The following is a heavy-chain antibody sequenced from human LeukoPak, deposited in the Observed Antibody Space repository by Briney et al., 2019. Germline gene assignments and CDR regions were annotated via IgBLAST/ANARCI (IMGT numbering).Heavy chain of an antibody. V-gene: IGHV3-74*01. D-gene: IGHD4-17*01. CDR1: GFTFSSYW. CDR3: GGGKATVKDY. CDR2: INSDGSST. J-gene: IGHJ4*02. Sequence: GGSLRLSCAASGFTFSSYWMHWVRQAPGKGLVWVSRINSDGSSTSYADSVKGRFTISRDNAKHTLYLQMNSLRAEDTAVYYCGGGKATVKDYWGQGTLVTVSS.